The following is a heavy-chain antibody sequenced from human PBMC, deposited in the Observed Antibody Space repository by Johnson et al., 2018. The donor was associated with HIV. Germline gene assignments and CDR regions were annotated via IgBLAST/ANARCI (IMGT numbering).Heavy chain of an antibody. J-gene: IGHJ3*02. CDR1: GFTVSSNY. CDR2: IWFDGNNK. CDR3: AKDMGGDRNAFDI. Sequence: QVQLVESGGGLVQPGGSLRLSCAASGFTVSSNYMNWVRQAPGKGLEWVAVIWFDGNNKHYSDSVKGRFTISRDNSKNTLYLQMNSLRGEDTAVYYCAKDMGGDRNAFDIWGQGTMVTVSS. V-gene: IGHV3-30*02. D-gene: IGHD1-26*01.